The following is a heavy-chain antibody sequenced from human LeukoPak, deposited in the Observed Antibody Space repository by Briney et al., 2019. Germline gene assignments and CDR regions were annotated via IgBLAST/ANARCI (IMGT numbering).Heavy chain of an antibody. V-gene: IGHV4-4*02. CDR1: GGSISSSDW. J-gene: IGHJ4*02. Sequence: SGTLSLTCDVSGGSISSSDWWSWVRQPPGKGLEWIGEIYHSGSTNYNPSLKSRVIISVDKSRNQFSLKLTSVTAADTAVYFCARLPAARVFDYWGQGTLVTVSS. CDR3: ARLPAARVFDY. D-gene: IGHD2-2*01. CDR2: IYHSGST.